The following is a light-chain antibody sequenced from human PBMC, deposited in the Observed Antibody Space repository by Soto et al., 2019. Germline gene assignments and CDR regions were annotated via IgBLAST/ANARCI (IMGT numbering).Light chain of an antibody. CDR2: AAS. J-gene: IGKJ4*01. CDR1: QGISSY. Sequence: ILLTQSPSSLSASVGDRVTTTCRASQGISSYLAWYQQKPGKAPKLLIYAASTLQSGVPSRFSGSGSGTDFTLTISSLQPEDFATYYCQQLNSYPLTFGGGTKVDIK. V-gene: IGKV1-9*01. CDR3: QQLNSYPLT.